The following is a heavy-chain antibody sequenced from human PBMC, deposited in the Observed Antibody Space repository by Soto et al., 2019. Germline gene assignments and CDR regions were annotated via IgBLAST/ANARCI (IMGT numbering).Heavy chain of an antibody. CDR1: GGTFSSYA. J-gene: IGHJ4*02. CDR3: ARHTYCGGDCYSRGGDY. V-gene: IGHV1-69*13. CDR2: IIPIFGTA. D-gene: IGHD2-21*02. Sequence: ASVKVSCKASGGTFSSYAISWVRQAPGQGLEWMGGIIPIFGTANYAQKFQGRVTITADESTSTAYMELSSLRSEDTAVYYCARHTYCGGDCYSRGGDYWGQGTLVTVSS.